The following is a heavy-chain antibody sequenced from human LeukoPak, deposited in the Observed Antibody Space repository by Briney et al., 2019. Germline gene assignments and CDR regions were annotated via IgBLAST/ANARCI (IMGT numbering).Heavy chain of an antibody. Sequence: PGGSLRLSCAASGFTFSSYAKSWVRQAPGKGLEWVSAISGSGGSTYYADSAKGRFTISRDNSKNTLYLQMNSLRAEDTAVYYCAKDKFTFGGVIVFDYWGQGTLVTVSS. J-gene: IGHJ4*02. V-gene: IGHV3-23*01. CDR2: ISGSGGST. CDR1: GFTFSSYA. D-gene: IGHD3-16*02. CDR3: AKDKFTFGGVIVFDY.